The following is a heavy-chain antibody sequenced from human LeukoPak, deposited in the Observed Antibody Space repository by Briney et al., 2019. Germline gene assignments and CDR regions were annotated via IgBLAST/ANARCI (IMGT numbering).Heavy chain of an antibody. Sequence: GGSLRLSCAASGFTFTTYTMNWVRQAPGKGLEWVSSISSSSTYIYYADSVKGRFTISRDNAKNSLYLQMNSLRAEDTAVYYCARDFHYYDSSGYSPPFDYWGQGTLVTVSS. CDR2: ISSSSTYI. CDR3: ARDFHYYDSSGYSPPFDY. V-gene: IGHV3-21*01. CDR1: GFTFTTYT. D-gene: IGHD3-22*01. J-gene: IGHJ4*02.